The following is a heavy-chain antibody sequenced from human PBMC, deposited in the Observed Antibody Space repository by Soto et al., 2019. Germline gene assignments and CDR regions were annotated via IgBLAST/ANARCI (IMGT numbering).Heavy chain of an antibody. Sequence: ASETLSLTCTVSGGSISSGDYYWSWIRQPPGKGLGWIGYIYYSGSTYYNPSLKSRVTISVDTSKNQFSLKLSSVTAADTAVYYCARALPNSMGSYYGMDVWGQGTTVTVSS. CDR3: ARALPNSMGSYYGMDV. J-gene: IGHJ6*02. CDR2: IYYSGST. V-gene: IGHV4-30-4*01. CDR1: GGSISSGDYY. D-gene: IGHD1-1*01.